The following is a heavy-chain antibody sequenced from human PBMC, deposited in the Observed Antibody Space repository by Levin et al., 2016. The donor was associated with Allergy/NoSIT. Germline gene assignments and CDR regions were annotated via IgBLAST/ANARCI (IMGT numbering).Heavy chain of an antibody. CDR3: ARAMTMGAPYNYFAL. V-gene: IGHV3-23*01. Sequence: GESLKISCAASGFTFTRHALAWVRQVPGKGLYWVSAISASGGNTYYADSVKGRFITLQRTIPRNTLFLQMNSLRAEDTAVYYCARAMTMGAPYNYFALWGQGTLVSVSS. CDR1: GFTFTRHA. J-gene: IGHJ5*02. CDR2: ISASGGNT. D-gene: IGHD5-24*01.